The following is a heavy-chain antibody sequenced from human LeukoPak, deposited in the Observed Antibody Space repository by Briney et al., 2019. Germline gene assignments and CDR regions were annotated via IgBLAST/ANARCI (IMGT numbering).Heavy chain of an antibody. CDR3: ARGAQLTDY. CDR1: GFTFYTYG. D-gene: IGHD6-13*01. Sequence: GGSLRLSCAASGFTFYTYGMYWVRQAPGKGLEYVSGIGPDGGTTYYAKSVKGRFTISRDNSKSMVYLQMGSLTADDMAVYYCARGAQLTDYWGQGTLVTVSS. CDR2: IGPDGGTT. V-gene: IGHV3-64*01. J-gene: IGHJ4*02.